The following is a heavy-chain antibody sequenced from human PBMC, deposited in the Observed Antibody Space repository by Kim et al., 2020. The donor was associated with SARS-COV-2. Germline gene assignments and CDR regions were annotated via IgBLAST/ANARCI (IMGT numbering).Heavy chain of an antibody. CDR3: VKDRPSLRFLEWLELPY. CDR1: GFTFSSYA. V-gene: IGHV3-64D*09. Sequence: GGSLRLSCSASGFTFSSYAMHWVRQAPGKGLEYVSAISSNGGSTYYADSVKGRFTISRDNSKNTLYLQMSSLRAEDTAVYYCVKDRPSLRFLEWLELPYWGQGTLVTVSS. J-gene: IGHJ4*02. D-gene: IGHD3-3*01. CDR2: ISSNGGST.